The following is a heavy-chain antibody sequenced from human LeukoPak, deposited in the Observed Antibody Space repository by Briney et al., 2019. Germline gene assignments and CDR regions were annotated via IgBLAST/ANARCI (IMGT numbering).Heavy chain of an antibody. Sequence: PGGSLRLSCTTSGFTFGDYAMSWVRQAPGKGLEWVGFIRSKAFGGTTEYGASVKGRLTVSRDDSKSIAYLQMSSLKTEDTAVYYCISIGYYESSGQHYYYGMDVWGQGTTVTVSS. CDR2: IRSKAFGGTT. V-gene: IGHV3-49*04. CDR1: GFTFGDYA. J-gene: IGHJ6*02. D-gene: IGHD3-22*01. CDR3: ISIGYYESSGQHYYYGMDV.